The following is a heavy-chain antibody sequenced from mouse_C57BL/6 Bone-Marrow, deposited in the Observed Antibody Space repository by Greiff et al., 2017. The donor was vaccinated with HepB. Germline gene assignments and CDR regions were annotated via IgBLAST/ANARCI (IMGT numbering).Heavy chain of an antibody. Sequence: EVKLMESEGGLVQPGSSMKLSCTASGFTFSDYYMAWVRQVPEKGLEWVANINYDGSSTYYLDSLKSRFIISRDNAKNILYLQMSRMKSEDTATYYCARDLLYYGSSYLYWYFDVWGTGTTVTVSS. J-gene: IGHJ1*03. D-gene: IGHD1-1*01. CDR1: GFTFSDYY. CDR2: INYDGSST. V-gene: IGHV5-16*01. CDR3: ARDLLYYGSSYLYWYFDV.